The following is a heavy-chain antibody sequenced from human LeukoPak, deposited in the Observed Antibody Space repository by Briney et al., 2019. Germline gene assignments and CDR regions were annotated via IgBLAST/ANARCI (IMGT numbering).Heavy chain of an antibody. CDR2: IYTSGST. V-gene: IGHV4-61*02. D-gene: IGHD3-3*01. Sequence: PSETLSLTCTVSGGSISSGSYYWSWIRQPAGKGLEWIGRIYTSGSTNYNPSLKSRVTISVDTSKNQFSLKLSSVTAADTAVYYCASHPYDFWSGYYYWGQGTMVTVSS. CDR3: ASHPYDFWSGYYY. J-gene: IGHJ3*01. CDR1: GGSISSGSYY.